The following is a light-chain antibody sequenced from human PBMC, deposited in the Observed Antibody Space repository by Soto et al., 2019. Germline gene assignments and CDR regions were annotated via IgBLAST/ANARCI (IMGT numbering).Light chain of an antibody. CDR1: QSVSSY. J-gene: IGKJ1*01. Sequence: EIVLTQSPATLSLSPGERATLSCRASQSVSSYLAWYQQKPGQAPRLLIYDASNRATGIPARFSGSGSGTDFTLTIISLEPEDFAVYYCQQRNYVLWTFGQGTKVEIK. V-gene: IGKV3-11*01. CDR3: QQRNYVLWT. CDR2: DAS.